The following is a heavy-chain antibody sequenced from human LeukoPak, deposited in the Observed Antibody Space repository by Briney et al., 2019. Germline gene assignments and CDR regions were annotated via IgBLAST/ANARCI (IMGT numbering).Heavy chain of an antibody. J-gene: IGHJ6*03. CDR2: IYYSGST. CDR3: ASSKSYYYYYMDV. Sequence: SETLSLTCTVSGGSISSYYWSWIRQPPGKGLEWTGYIYYSGSTNYNPSLKSRVTISVDTSKNQFSLKLSSVTAADTAVYYCASSKSYYYYYMDVWGKGTTVTVSS. CDR1: GGSISSYY. V-gene: IGHV4-59*01.